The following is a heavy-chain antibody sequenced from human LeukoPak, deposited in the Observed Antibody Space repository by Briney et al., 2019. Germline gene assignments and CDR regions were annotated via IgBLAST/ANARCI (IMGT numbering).Heavy chain of an antibody. V-gene: IGHV4-4*02. CDR3: ARAPRPPIAAAGTNWFDP. D-gene: IGHD6-13*01. Sequence: GSLRLSCAASGFTFSNAWMSWVRQPPGKGLEWIGEIYHSGSTNYNPSLKSRATISVDKSKNQFSLKLSSVTAADTAVYYCARAPRPPIAAAGTNWFDPWGQGTLVTVSS. J-gene: IGHJ5*02. CDR1: GFTFSNAW. CDR2: IYHSGST.